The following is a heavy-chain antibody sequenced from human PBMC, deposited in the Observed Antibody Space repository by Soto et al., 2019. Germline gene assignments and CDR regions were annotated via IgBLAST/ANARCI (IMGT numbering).Heavy chain of an antibody. CDR2: ISADNGNT. Sequence: QVQLVQSGAEVKKPGASVKVSCKASGYTFTSYGISWVRQAPGQGLEWMGWISADNGNTNYAQKLKGRVTMTTDTATRTAYMELRSLRSDDTAVYYCATDCSSTTCYPWNWFDPWGQGTLVTVSS. D-gene: IGHD2-2*01. J-gene: IGHJ5*02. V-gene: IGHV1-18*01. CDR3: ATDCSSTTCYPWNWFDP. CDR1: GYTFTSYG.